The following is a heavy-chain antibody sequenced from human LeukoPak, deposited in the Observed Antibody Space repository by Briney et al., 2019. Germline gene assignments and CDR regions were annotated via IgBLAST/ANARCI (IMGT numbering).Heavy chain of an antibody. CDR1: GFTFSSYS. CDR3: ARDGDGSGSYFDENVFEDWFDP. V-gene: IGHV3-21*01. J-gene: IGHJ5*02. D-gene: IGHD3-10*01. CDR2: ISSSSSYI. Sequence: GGSLRLSCAAPGFTFSSYSMNWVRQAPGKGLEWVSSISSSSSYIYYADSVKGRFTISRDNAKNSLYLQMNSLRAEDTAVYYCARDGDGSGSYFDENVFEDWFDPWGQGTLVTVSS.